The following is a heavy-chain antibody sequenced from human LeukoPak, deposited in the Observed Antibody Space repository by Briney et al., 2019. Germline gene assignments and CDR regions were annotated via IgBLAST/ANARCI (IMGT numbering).Heavy chain of an antibody. CDR2: INHSGST. CDR3: ASNNYDFWSGTVDY. Sequence: SETLSLTCAVYGGSFSGYYWSWIRQPPGKGLEWIGEINHSGSTNYNPSLKSRVTISVDTSKNQFSLKLSSVTAADTAVYYCASNNYDFWSGTVDYWGRGTLVTVSS. J-gene: IGHJ4*02. D-gene: IGHD3-3*01. CDR1: GGSFSGYY. V-gene: IGHV4-34*01.